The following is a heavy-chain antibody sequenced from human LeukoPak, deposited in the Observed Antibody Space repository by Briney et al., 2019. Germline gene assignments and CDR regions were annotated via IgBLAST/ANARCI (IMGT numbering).Heavy chain of an antibody. CDR1: ADSITSGY. CDR2: IYGIENT. J-gene: IGHJ1*01. V-gene: IGHV4-59*08. CDR3: AGRGQRYFRD. Sequence: ASETLSLTCSISADSITSGYWSWIRQPPGKGLEWIGYIYGIENTDYNPSLKCRVTISLDTSKNQLSLNLTAVTAADTAVYYCAGRGQRYFRDWGQGTLVPVSS.